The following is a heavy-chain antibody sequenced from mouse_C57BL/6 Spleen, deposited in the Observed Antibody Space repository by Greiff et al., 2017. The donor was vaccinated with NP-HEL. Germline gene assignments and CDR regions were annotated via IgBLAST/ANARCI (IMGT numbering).Heavy chain of an antibody. D-gene: IGHD4-1*01. Sequence: QLVESGGGLVKPGGSLKLSCAASGFTFSSYAMSWVRQTPEKRLEWVATISDGGSYTYYPDNVKGRFTISRDNAKNNLYLQMSHLKSEDTAMYYCARDRLGRTYAMDYWGQGTSVTVSS. J-gene: IGHJ4*01. CDR3: ARDRLGRTYAMDY. CDR1: GFTFSSYA. CDR2: ISDGGSYT. V-gene: IGHV5-4*01.